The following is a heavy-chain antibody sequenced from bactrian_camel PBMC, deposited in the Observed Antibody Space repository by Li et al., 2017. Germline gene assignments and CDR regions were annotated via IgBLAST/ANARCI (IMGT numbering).Heavy chain of an antibody. J-gene: IGHJ4*01. D-gene: IGHD5*01. Sequence: HVQLVESGGGSVQAGGSLTLSCSASESTYRSICMAWFRQAPGNQRETVATVDSNGVTKVAGSVKGRFTVSRDNAENTLYLQLNSLKTEDTAMYYCTTYFDQNDARYSDTWPRGKGTQVTVS. V-gene: IGHV3S53*01. CDR2: VDSNGVT. CDR1: ESTYRSIC.